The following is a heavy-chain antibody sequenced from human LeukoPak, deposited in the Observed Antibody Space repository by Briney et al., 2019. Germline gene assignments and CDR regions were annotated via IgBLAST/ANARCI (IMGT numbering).Heavy chain of an antibody. CDR1: GGSISSYY. CDR2: IYYSGST. CDR3: ARFHYYTGAGWFDP. V-gene: IGHV4-59*01. Sequence: SETLSLTCTVSGGSISSYYWSWIRQPPGKGLEWIGYIYYSGSTNYNPSLKSRVTISVDTSKNQFSLKLSSVTAADTAVYYCARFHYYTGAGWFDPRGQGTLVTVSS. J-gene: IGHJ5*02. D-gene: IGHD3-10*01.